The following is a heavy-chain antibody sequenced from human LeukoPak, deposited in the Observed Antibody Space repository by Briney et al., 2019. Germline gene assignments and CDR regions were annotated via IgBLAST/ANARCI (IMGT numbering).Heavy chain of an antibody. D-gene: IGHD3-9*01. CDR1: GFPFDDYV. Sequence: GGSLRLSCVVSGFPFDDYVMSGVRQVPGKVVEWVSAISGSGGSTYYADSVKGRFTISRDNSKNTLYLQMNSLRAEDTAVYYCAKAALRYFDWYYDYWGQGTLVTVSS. CDR2: ISGSGGST. CDR3: AKAALRYFDWYYDY. V-gene: IGHV3-23*01. J-gene: IGHJ4*02.